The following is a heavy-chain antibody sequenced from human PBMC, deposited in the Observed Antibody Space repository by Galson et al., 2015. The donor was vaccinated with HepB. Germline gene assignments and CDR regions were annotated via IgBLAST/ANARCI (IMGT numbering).Heavy chain of an antibody. D-gene: IGHD5-18*01. Sequence: ETLSLTCAVYGGSFSGYYCSWIRQPPGKGLEWIGEINHSGSTNYNPSLKSRVTISVDTSKNQFSLKLSSVTAADTAVYYCARGSIQLWFPALWGPQRWGWYFDLWGRGTLVTVSS. V-gene: IGHV4-34*01. CDR1: GGSFSGYY. CDR3: ARGSIQLWFPALWGPQRWGWYFDL. J-gene: IGHJ2*01. CDR2: INHSGST.